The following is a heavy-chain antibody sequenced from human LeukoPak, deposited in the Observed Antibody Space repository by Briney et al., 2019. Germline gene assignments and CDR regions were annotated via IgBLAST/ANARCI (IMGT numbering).Heavy chain of an antibody. CDR3: ATSRWSGYCND. J-gene: IGHJ4*02. Sequence: PGGSLRLSCAASGFTFSSYWMHWVRQVPGKGLVSVARINNDGGTTTYADTVKGRFTISRDNAKNTLYLEMSSLRAEDTAVYYCATSRWSGYCNDWGQGTLVTVSS. D-gene: IGHD3-3*01. CDR1: GFTFSSYW. V-gene: IGHV3-74*01. CDR2: INNDGGTT.